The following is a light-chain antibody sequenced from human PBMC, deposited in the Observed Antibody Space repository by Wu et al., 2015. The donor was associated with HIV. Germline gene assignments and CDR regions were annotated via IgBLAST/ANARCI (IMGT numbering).Light chain of an antibody. J-gene: IGKJ1*01. V-gene: IGKV1-5*03. Sequence: DIQMTQSPSTLSASVGDRVTITCRTSQSISRWLAWYQQKPGTAPNLLIYKASTLESGVPSRFSGSGSGTEFTLTISSLQSEDFAVYYCQQYNNWPLWTFGQGTKVEIK. CDR1: QSISRW. CDR3: QQYNNWPLWT. CDR2: KAS.